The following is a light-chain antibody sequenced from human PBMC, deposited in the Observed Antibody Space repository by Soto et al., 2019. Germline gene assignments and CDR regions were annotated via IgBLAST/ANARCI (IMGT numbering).Light chain of an antibody. CDR1: QSISSY. V-gene: IGKV1-39*01. J-gene: IGKJ1*01. CDR2: AAS. Sequence: DIQITQSPSSLSASVGDRVTITCRASQSISSYLNWYQQKPGKAPKLLIYAASSLQSGVPSRFSGSGSGTDFTLTISSLQPEDFATYYCQQSYSNLRAFGQGTKV. CDR3: QQSYSNLRA.